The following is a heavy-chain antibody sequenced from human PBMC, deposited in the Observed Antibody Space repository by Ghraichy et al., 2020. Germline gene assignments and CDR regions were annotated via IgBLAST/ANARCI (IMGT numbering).Heavy chain of an antibody. J-gene: IGHJ4*02. CDR1: GGSISSYY. CDR2: IYYSGST. V-gene: IGHV4-59*08. Sequence: SQTLSLTCTVSGGSISSYYWSWIRQPPGKGLEWIGYIYYSGSTNYNPSLKSRVTISVDTSKNQFSLRLSSVTAADTAVYYCARQGYSYGPNFDYWGQGTLVTVSS. CDR3: ARQGYSYGPNFDY. D-gene: IGHD5-18*01.